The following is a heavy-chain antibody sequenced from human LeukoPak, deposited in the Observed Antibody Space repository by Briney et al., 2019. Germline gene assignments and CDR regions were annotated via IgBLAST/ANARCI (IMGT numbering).Heavy chain of an antibody. CDR2: INHSGST. D-gene: IGHD2/OR15-2a*01. Sequence: SETLSLTCAVYGGSFSGYYWSWIRQPPGKGLEWIGEINHSGSTNYNPSLKSRVTISVDTSKNQFSLKLSSVTAADTAVYYCARVPDRNSWYFDLWGRGTLVTVSS. CDR3: ARVPDRNSWYFDL. CDR1: GGSFSGYY. V-gene: IGHV4-34*01. J-gene: IGHJ2*01.